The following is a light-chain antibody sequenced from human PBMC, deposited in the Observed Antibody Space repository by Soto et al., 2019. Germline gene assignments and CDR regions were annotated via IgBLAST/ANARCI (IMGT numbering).Light chain of an antibody. Sequence: EIVMTQSPATLSVSPGEGATLSCRASQSVHNDLAWYQQKHAQAPRLLIYDISTRATGIPARFSGSGSGTEFTLTISSLQFDDFAFYDYQQYTNWPPLTLGGGTKVEI. J-gene: IGKJ4*01. CDR3: QQYTNWPPLT. V-gene: IGKV3-15*01. CDR2: DIS. CDR1: QSVHND.